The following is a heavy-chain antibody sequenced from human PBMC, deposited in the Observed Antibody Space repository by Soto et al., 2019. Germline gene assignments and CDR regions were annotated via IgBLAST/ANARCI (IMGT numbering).Heavy chain of an antibody. V-gene: IGHV3-74*01. J-gene: IGHJ6*02. D-gene: IGHD3-9*01. CDR1: GLTFSSYC. CDR2: INSDGSST. Sequence: GGSLRLSCPASGLTFSSYCMHWVRHARGKGLVWVSRINSDGSSTSYADSVKGRFTISRDNAKNTLYLQMNSLRAEDTAVYYCARVLRYFDWLYYGMDGWGQGTTVTVSS. CDR3: ARVLRYFDWLYYGMDG.